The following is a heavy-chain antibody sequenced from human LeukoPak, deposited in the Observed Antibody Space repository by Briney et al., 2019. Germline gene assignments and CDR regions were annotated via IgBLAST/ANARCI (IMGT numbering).Heavy chain of an antibody. V-gene: IGHV1-18*01. J-gene: IGHJ3*02. CDR3: ARDHSHAFDI. Sequence: KLQDRVTMTTDTSTSTAYMELRSLRSDDTAMYYCARDHSHAFDIWGQGTMVTVSS. D-gene: IGHD1-26*01.